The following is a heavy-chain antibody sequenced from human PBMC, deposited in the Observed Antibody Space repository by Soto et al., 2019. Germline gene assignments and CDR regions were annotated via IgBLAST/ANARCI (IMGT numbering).Heavy chain of an antibody. Sequence: ASVKVSCKASGYTFTSYAMHWVRQAPGQRLEWMGWINAGNGNTKYSQKFQGRVTITRDTSASTAYMELSSLRSEDTAVYYCARDPMTSQWLAHDYWGQGTLVTVS. CDR1: GYTFTSYA. CDR3: ARDPMTSQWLAHDY. D-gene: IGHD6-19*01. J-gene: IGHJ4*02. V-gene: IGHV1-3*01. CDR2: INAGNGNT.